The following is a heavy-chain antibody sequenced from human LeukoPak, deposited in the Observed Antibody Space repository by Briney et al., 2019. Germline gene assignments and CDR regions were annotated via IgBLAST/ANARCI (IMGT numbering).Heavy chain of an antibody. CDR2: ISSSGSTI. CDR1: GFTHNSYE. Sequence: GGPLRLSCAASGFTHNSYEMIWVRQAPGKGLEWVSHISSSGSTIYYTDSVKGRFTISRDNSKNSLYLQMNSLRAEDTAIYYCARTVARIGYWGQGTLVTVSS. V-gene: IGHV3-48*03. D-gene: IGHD4-23*01. CDR3: ARTVARIGY. J-gene: IGHJ4*02.